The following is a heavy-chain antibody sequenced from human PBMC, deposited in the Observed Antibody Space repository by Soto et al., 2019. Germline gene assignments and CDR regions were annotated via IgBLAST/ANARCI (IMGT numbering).Heavy chain of an antibody. CDR2: VSHSGNT. V-gene: IGHV4-34*01. D-gene: IGHD7-27*01. J-gene: IGHJ3*01. CDR1: GGSFTGHF. CDR3: ARAKLDSTGWHQFDV. Sequence: SETLSLTCTVSGGSFTGHFWSWVRQPPGTGLEWIGEVSHSGNTKYYPSLRSRVTLSVDSSKNQISLALTSVTAADTAVYYCARAKLDSTGWHQFDVWGQGTVGT.